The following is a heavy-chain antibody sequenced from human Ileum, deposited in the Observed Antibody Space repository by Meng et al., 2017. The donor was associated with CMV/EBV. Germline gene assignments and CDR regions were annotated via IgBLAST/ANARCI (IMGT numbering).Heavy chain of an antibody. CDR2: ISGSGGST. Sequence: GESLKISCAASGFTFSSYAMSWVRQAPGKGLEWVSAISGSGGSTYYADSVKGRFTISRDNSKNTLYLQMNSLRAEDTAVYYCARVGGDYYYYGMDVWGQGTTVTVSS. CDR3: ARVGGDYYYYGMDV. CDR1: GFTFSSYA. D-gene: IGHD2-21*01. V-gene: IGHV3-23*01. J-gene: IGHJ6*02.